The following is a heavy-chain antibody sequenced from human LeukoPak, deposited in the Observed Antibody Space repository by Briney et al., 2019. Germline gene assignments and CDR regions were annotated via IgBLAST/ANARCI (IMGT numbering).Heavy chain of an antibody. CDR3: ARDAYYYGSGSDYFDY. CDR1: GGSISSGSYY. D-gene: IGHD3-10*01. V-gene: IGHV4-61*02. CDR2: IYTSGST. J-gene: IGHJ4*02. Sequence: MPSETLSLTCTVSGGSISSGSYYWSWIRQPAGKGLEWIGRIYTSGSTNYNPSLKSRVTISVDTSKNQFSLKLSSVTAADTAVYYCARDAYYYGSGSDYFDYWGQGTLVTVSS.